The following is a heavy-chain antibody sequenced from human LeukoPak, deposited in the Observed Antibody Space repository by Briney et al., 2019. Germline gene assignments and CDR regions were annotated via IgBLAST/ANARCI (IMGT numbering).Heavy chain of an antibody. CDR3: AKDHYWSIDY. J-gene: IGHJ4*02. CDR2: ISWNSGSI. Sequence: SLRLSCAGSGFIFNNYAMHWVRQPPGKGLEWVSGISWNSGSIDYADSVKGRFTISRDIAKNTLYLQMNSLRAEDTGVYYCAKDHYWSIDYWGRGTLVTVSS. D-gene: IGHD3-3*01. V-gene: IGHV3-9*01. CDR1: GFIFNNYA.